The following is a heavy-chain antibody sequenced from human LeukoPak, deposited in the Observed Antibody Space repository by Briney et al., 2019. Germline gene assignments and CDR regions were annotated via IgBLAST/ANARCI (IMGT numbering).Heavy chain of an antibody. CDR2: ISYDGSNK. V-gene: IGHV3-30*04. J-gene: IGHJ4*02. CDR3: ARDGIAVPTYYFDY. CDR1: GFTFSSYA. Sequence: RGSLRLSCAASGFTFSSYAMHWVRQAPGKGLEWVAVISYDGSNKYYADSVKGRFTISRDNSKNTLYLQMNSLRAEDTAVYYCARDGIAVPTYYFDYWGQGTLVTVSS. D-gene: IGHD6-19*01.